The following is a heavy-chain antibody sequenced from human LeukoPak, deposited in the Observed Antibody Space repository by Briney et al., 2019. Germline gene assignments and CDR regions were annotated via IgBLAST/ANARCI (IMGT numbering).Heavy chain of an antibody. CDR1: GGTFSSYA. CDR3: ARDRGYRANERNWYFDS. J-gene: IGHJ2*01. CDR2: IIPIFGTA. V-gene: IGHV1-69*13. D-gene: IGHD5-12*01. Sequence: GASVKVSCKASGGTFSSYAISWVRQAPGQGLEWMGGIIPIFGTANYAQKFQGRVTITADESTSTAYMELSSLRSEDTAVYYCARDRGYRANERNWYFDSWGRGTPVTVSS.